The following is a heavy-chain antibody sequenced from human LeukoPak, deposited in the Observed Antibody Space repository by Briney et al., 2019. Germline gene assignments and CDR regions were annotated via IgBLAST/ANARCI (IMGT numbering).Heavy chain of an antibody. V-gene: IGHV3-33*01. CDR2: IWYDGSNK. D-gene: IGHD2-15*01. Sequence: GGSLRLSCAASGFTFSSYGMHWVRQAPGKGLEWVAVIWYDGSNKYYADSVKGRFTISRDNSKNTLYPQMNSLRAEDTAVYYCAREGVVAATSSWFDPWGQGTLVTVSS. CDR1: GFTFSSYG. CDR3: AREGVVAATSSWFDP. J-gene: IGHJ5*02.